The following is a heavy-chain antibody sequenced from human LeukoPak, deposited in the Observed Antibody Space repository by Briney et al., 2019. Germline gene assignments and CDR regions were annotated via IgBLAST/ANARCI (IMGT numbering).Heavy chain of an antibody. CDR1: GFTFSGYG. Sequence: GGSLRLSCAASGFTFSGYGMQWVRQAPGKGLDLVAVVSSDGSVKHYADSVKGRFTISRDNSRNTLDLQMNSLREEDTAVYYCAKEAGYNYAPLDFWGQGTLVTLSS. D-gene: IGHD5-18*01. CDR2: VSSDGSVK. J-gene: IGHJ4*02. CDR3: AKEAGYNYAPLDF. V-gene: IGHV3-30*18.